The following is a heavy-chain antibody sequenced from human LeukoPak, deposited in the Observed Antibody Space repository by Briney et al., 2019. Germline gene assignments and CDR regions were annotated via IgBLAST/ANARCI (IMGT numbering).Heavy chain of an antibody. V-gene: IGHV3-15*01. CDR2: IKSKTDAGTT. J-gene: IGHJ3*02. Sequence: GGSLRLSCAASGFTFSNAGMNWVRQAPGKGLEWVGRIKSKTDAGTTDYAAPVKGRFTISRDDSKNTLYLQMNSLKTEDTAVYYCTTDPEWYDAFDIWGQGTMVTVSS. D-gene: IGHD3-3*01. CDR1: GFTFSNAG. CDR3: TTDPEWYDAFDI.